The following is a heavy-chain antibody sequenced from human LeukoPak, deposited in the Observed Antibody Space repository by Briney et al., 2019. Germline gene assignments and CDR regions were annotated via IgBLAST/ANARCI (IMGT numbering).Heavy chain of an antibody. V-gene: IGHV1-46*01. CDR1: GFTFSSYW. D-gene: IGHD1-1*01. Sequence: ASVKVSCKASGFTFSSYWMHWVRQAPGQGLEWLGLINPAGTITVFARKFQGRATVTRDTSASTVYMELNTLTSEDTAVYYCVREDNSPYKNFDHWGQGTLSPSP. CDR2: INPAGTIT. J-gene: IGHJ4*02. CDR3: VREDNSPYKNFDH.